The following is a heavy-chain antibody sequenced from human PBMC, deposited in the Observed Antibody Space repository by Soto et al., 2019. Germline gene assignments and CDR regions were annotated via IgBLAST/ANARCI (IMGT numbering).Heavy chain of an antibody. Sequence: SETLSLTCSVSGDSIISNNYYWSWVRQPPGKGLEWIAYIFYTGSTYYNPSLKSRITMSVDTSKNQFSLNLNSVTAADTAVYYCTRSATTGYFDNWGQGTLVTVSS. D-gene: IGHD1-26*01. V-gene: IGHV4-30-4*01. J-gene: IGHJ4*02. CDR3: TRSATTGYFDN. CDR1: GDSIISNNYY. CDR2: IFYTGST.